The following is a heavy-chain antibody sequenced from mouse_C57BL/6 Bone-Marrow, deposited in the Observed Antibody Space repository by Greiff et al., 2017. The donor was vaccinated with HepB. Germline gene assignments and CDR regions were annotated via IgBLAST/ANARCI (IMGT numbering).Heavy chain of an antibody. CDR1: GFNIKDYY. J-gene: IGHJ1*03. CDR3: ARGHYWYFDV. Sequence: VQLQQSGAELVKPGASVKLSCTASGFNIKDYYMHWVKQRTEQGLEWIGRIDPEDGETKYAPEFQGKATITADTSSNTAYLQLSSLTSEDTAVYYCARGHYWYFDVWGTGTTVTVSS. CDR2: IDPEDGET. V-gene: IGHV14-2*01.